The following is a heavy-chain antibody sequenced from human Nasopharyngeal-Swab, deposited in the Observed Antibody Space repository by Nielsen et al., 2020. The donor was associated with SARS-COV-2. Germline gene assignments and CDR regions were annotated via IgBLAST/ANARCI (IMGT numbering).Heavy chain of an antibody. CDR2: IKQDGSEK. CDR1: GFTFSSYW. J-gene: IGHJ4*02. D-gene: IGHD5-12*01. V-gene: IGHV3-7*01. CDR3: ARGGYSGYEYYFDY. Sequence: ESLKISCAASGFTFSSYWMSWVRQAPGKGLEWVANIKQDGSEKYYVDSVKGRFTISRGNAKNSLYLQMNSLRAEDTAVYYCARGGYSGYEYYFDYWGQGTLVTVSS.